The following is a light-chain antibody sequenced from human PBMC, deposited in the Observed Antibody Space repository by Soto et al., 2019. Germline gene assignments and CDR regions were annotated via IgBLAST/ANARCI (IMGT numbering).Light chain of an antibody. Sequence: DILMTQSPSSVSASVGDRVTITCRASQGISGWLAWFQQKPGKAPNLLIYAASILQSGVPSRFSGSGSGTDFTLTITCLQPEDFATYYCQQANSFPWTFGQGTKVEL. CDR1: QGISGW. V-gene: IGKV1D-12*01. J-gene: IGKJ1*01. CDR2: AAS. CDR3: QQANSFPWT.